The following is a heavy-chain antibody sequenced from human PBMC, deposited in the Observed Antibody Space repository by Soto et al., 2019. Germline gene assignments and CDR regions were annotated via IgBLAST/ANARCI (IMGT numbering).Heavy chain of an antibody. CDR2: ISDSSSTI. D-gene: IGHD3-22*01. CDR1: GFTFSTYN. J-gene: IGHJ4*02. CDR3: ARDDYPYYDDSSGYHFDY. Sequence: EVQLVESGGGLVQPGGSLRLSCAASGFTFSTYNMNWVRQAPGKGLEWVSYISDSSSTIHYADSVKGRFTISRDNAKNSLYLQMNSRRAEDTAVHYCARDDYPYYDDSSGYHFDYWGQGALVTVSS. V-gene: IGHV3-48*01.